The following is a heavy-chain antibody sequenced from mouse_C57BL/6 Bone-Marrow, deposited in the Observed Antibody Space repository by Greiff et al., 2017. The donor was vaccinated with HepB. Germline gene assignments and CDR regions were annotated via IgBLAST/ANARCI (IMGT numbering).Heavy chain of an antibody. CDR2: IYPRSGNT. Sequence: QVQLQQSGAELARPGASVKLSCKASGYTFTSYGISWVKQRTGQGLEWIGEIYPRSGNTYYNEKFKGKATLTADKSSSTAYMELRSLTSEDSAVYFCARSRTTVVAPCAYWGQGTLVTVSA. CDR1: GYTFTSYG. D-gene: IGHD1-1*01. V-gene: IGHV1-81*01. CDR3: ARSRTTVVAPCAY. J-gene: IGHJ3*01.